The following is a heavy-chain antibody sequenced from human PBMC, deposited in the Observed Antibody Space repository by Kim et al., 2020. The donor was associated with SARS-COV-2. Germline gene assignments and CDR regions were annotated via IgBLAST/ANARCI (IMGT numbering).Heavy chain of an antibody. V-gene: IGHV3-48*01. Sequence: GGSLRLSCAASGFTFSSYSMNWVRQAPGKGLEWVSYISSSSSTIYYADSVKGRFTISRDNAKNSLYLQMNSLRAEDTAVYYCARDRRYYNILTGYVYVYFQHWGQGTLVTVSS. CDR1: GFTFSSYS. J-gene: IGHJ1*01. CDR2: ISSSSSTI. CDR3: ARDRRYYNILTGYVYVYFQH. D-gene: IGHD3-9*01.